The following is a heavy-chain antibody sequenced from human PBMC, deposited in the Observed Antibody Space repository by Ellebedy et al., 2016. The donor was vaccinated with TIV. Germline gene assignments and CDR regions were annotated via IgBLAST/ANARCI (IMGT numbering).Heavy chain of an antibody. D-gene: IGHD5-18*01. Sequence: GESLKISXAASGFTFSSYAMSWVRQAPGKGLEWVSAISGSGGSTYYADSVKGRFTISRDNSKNTLYLQMNSLRAEDTAVYYCAREWRGYSYGWNDYWGQGTLVTVSS. V-gene: IGHV3-23*01. CDR1: GFTFSSYA. J-gene: IGHJ4*02. CDR2: ISGSGGST. CDR3: AREWRGYSYGWNDY.